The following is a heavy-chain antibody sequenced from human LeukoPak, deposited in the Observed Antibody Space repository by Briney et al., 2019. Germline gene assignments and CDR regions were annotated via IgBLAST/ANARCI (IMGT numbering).Heavy chain of an antibody. D-gene: IGHD2-15*01. V-gene: IGHV4-4*07. CDR3: ARSRYCSADICTGGDSFDI. Sequence: PSETLSLTCNVSGGSLSNYYWSWIRQPAGKGLEWIGRKYARGNSNYNPPVQSRVTMSVDTSKKQFSLKLRSLTAADTAVYYCARSRYCSADICTGGDSFDIWGQGTMVSVSS. CDR2: KYARGNS. CDR1: GGSLSNYY. J-gene: IGHJ3*02.